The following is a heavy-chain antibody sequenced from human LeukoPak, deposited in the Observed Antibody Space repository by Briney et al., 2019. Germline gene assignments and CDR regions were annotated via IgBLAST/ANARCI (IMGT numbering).Heavy chain of an antibody. D-gene: IGHD4-17*01. CDR3: ARDVEEETTYDDYGDPYYYYYYYMDV. CDR2: ISSSGSTI. J-gene: IGHJ6*03. Sequence: GGSLRLSCAASGFTFSSYSMNWVRQAPGKGLEWVSYISSSGSTIYYADSVKGRFTISRDNAKNSLYLQMNSLRAEDTAVYYCARDVEEETTYDDYGDPYYYYYYYMDVWGKGTTVTISS. CDR1: GFTFSSYS. V-gene: IGHV3-48*04.